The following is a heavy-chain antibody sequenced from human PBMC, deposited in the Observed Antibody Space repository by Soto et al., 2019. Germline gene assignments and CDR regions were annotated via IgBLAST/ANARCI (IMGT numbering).Heavy chain of an antibody. V-gene: IGHV1-18*04. D-gene: IGHD3-3*01. J-gene: IGHJ4*02. CDR3: ARDQGCEQLLRPWGDY. Sequence: QVHLVQSGAEVKKPGASVKVSCKASGYTFTSYGISWVRQAPGQGLEWMGWISAYNGNTNYAQKLQGRVTMTTDTSTNTAYMELRSRRSDVTAVYYCARDQGCEQLLRPWGDYWGQGTLVTVSS. CDR1: GYTFTSYG. CDR2: ISAYNGNT.